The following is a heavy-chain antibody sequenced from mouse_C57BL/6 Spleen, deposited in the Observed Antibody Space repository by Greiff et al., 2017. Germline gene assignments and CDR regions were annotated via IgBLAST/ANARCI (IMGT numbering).Heavy chain of an antibody. CDR1: GYTFTDSY. J-gene: IGHJ2*01. CDR2: FNPNNGGT. D-gene: IGHD1-1*01. CDR3: AHYGSSYGYYFDY. V-gene: IGHV1-26*01. Sequence: VQLQQSGPELVKPGASVKISCKASGYTFTDSYMNWVKQNHGKSLAWIGDFNPNNGGTSYNQKFKGKATLTVEQSSSTAYMLLLSLTSEDAAVYYCAHYGSSYGYYFDYWGQGTTLTVSS.